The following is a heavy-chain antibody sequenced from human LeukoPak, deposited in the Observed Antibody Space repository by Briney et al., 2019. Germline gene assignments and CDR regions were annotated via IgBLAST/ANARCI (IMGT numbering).Heavy chain of an antibody. Sequence: GGSLRLSCAASGFTFSSYEMNWVRQAPGKGLEWVSYISSSGSTIYYADSVKGRFTISRDNAKNTLYLQMNSLRAEDTAIYYCAKEVGAAAGRGIIYYFDYWGQGTLVTVSS. J-gene: IGHJ4*02. CDR2: ISSSGSTI. CDR3: AKEVGAAAGRGIIYYFDY. V-gene: IGHV3-48*03. D-gene: IGHD6-13*01. CDR1: GFTFSSYE.